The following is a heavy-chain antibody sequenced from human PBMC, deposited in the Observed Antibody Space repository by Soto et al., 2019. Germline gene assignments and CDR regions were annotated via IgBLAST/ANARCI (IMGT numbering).Heavy chain of an antibody. CDR1: GGSSSGSGDY. D-gene: IGHD1-26*01. Sequence: SETHCLTCSVSGGSSSGSGDYWGWISKPPGKGLEWIGSIYYSGSTYYNPSLKSRVTISVDTSKNQFSLKLSSVTAADTAVYYCARHSDYYYYYMDVWGKGTTVTVSS. CDR2: IYYSGST. CDR3: ARHSDYYYYYMDV. V-gene: IGHV4-39*01. J-gene: IGHJ6*03.